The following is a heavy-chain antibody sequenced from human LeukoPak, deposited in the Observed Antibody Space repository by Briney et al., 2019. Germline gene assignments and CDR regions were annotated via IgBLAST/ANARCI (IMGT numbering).Heavy chain of an antibody. CDR1: GFTVSSNY. J-gene: IGHJ3*02. CDR2: IYSGGST. D-gene: IGHD6-13*01. CDR3: ARGLAAAGDAFDI. Sequence: GGSLRLSCAASGFTVSSNYMSWVRQAPGKGLEWVSVIYSGGSTYYADSVKGRFTISRDNSKNTLYLQMNSLRAEDTAVYYCARGLAAAGDAFDIWGQRTMVTVSS. V-gene: IGHV3-53*01.